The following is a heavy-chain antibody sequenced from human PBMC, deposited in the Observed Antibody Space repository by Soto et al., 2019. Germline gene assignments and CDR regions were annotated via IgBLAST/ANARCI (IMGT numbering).Heavy chain of an antibody. D-gene: IGHD6-6*01. Sequence: ASVKVSCKVSGYTLTELSIHWVRQAPGKGLEWMGGFDPEDGETIYAQKFQGRVTMTEDTSTDTAYMELSSLRSEDTAVYYCATVSVDSSSSFRVIWFDPWGQGTLVTVSS. CDR1: GYTLTELS. V-gene: IGHV1-24*01. CDR2: FDPEDGET. CDR3: ATVSVDSSSSFRVIWFDP. J-gene: IGHJ5*02.